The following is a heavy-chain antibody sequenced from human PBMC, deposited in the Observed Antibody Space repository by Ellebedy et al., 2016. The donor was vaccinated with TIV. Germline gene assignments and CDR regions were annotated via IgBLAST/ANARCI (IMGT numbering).Heavy chain of an antibody. CDR2: INAGNGNT. Sequence: ASVKVSCKASGYTFTSYAMHWVRQAPGQRLEWMGWINAGNGNTKYSQKFQGRVTITRDTSASTAYMELSSRRSEDTAVYYCARAFLLVVAATDNWFDPWGQGTLVTVSS. J-gene: IGHJ5*02. V-gene: IGHV1-3*01. CDR1: GYTFTSYA. CDR3: ARAFLLVVAATDNWFDP. D-gene: IGHD2-15*01.